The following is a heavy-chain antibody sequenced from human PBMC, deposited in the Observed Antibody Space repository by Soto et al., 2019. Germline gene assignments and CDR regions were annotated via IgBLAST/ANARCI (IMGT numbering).Heavy chain of an antibody. D-gene: IGHD3-10*01. CDR1: GFTFSSYA. CDR2: ISYDETYK. V-gene: IGHV3-30-3*01. J-gene: IGHJ4*02. CDR3: SRGRFGELLQHFFDH. Sequence: GGSLRLSCAASGFTFSSYAMHWVRQAPGKGLEWVAVISYDETYKHYADSVKGRFTIYRDNFKDTLYLQMNSLRREDTAVYYCSRGRFGELLQHFFDHWGPGTLVTVSS.